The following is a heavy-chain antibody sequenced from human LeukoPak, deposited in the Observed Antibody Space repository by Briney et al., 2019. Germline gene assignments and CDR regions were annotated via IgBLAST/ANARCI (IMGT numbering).Heavy chain of an antibody. D-gene: IGHD3-10*01. V-gene: IGHV3-23*01. CDR1: GFTFDSYA. CDR2: VSRFGGTT. J-gene: IGHJ4*02. Sequence: PGGSLRLSCAASGFTFDSYAMSWVRQAPGKGLEWVSAVSRFGGTTYYADSAKGRFTISRDNSRHTLYLQMNSLRADDTAVYYCASDRVLGSGSLDNWGQGTLVTVSS. CDR3: ASDRVLGSGSLDN.